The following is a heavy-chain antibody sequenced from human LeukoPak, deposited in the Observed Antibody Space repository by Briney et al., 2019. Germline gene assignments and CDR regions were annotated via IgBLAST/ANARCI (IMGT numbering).Heavy chain of an antibody. CDR3: ARRAGGDSSGYYYGSAFDI. V-gene: IGHV1-46*01. CDR2: INPSGGST. J-gene: IGHJ3*02. CDR1: GYTFTSYY. Sequence: ASVKVSCKASGYTFTSYYMHWVRQAPGQGLEWMGIINPSGGSTSYAQKFQGRVTMTRDMSTSTVYMELSSLRSEDTAVYYCARRAGGDSSGYYYGSAFDIWGQGTMVTVSS. D-gene: IGHD3-22*01.